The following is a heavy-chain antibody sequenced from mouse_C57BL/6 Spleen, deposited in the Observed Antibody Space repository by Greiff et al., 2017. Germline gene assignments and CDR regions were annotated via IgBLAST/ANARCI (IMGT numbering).Heavy chain of an antibody. CDR2: INPANGST. Sequence: VQLQQSVAELVKPGASVKLSCKASGFNFTDTYMHWVKQRPEQGLEWIGVINPANGSTTYTQKFQGKATLTVDTSSNTAYLQLNSLTSEDTAVYYVAGRSPTVDYFDYWGQGTTLTVSS. V-gene: IGHV14-3*01. CDR1: GFNFTDTY. CDR3: AGRSPTVDYFDY. D-gene: IGHD1-1*01. J-gene: IGHJ2*01.